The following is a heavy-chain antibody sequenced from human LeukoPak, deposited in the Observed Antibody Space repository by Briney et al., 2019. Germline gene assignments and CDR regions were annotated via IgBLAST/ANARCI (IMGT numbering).Heavy chain of an antibody. V-gene: IGHV4-4*07. Sequence: SETLSLTCTVSNGSISGYYWTWIRQPAGKGLEWIGRINTSGNTNYNPSLKSRVTMSVDTSKNQFSLNLTSVTAADTAVYYCARETPPLRPFDYWGQGTLVTVSS. CDR3: ARETPPLRPFDY. CDR2: INTSGNT. J-gene: IGHJ4*02. D-gene: IGHD5/OR15-5a*01. CDR1: NGSISGYY.